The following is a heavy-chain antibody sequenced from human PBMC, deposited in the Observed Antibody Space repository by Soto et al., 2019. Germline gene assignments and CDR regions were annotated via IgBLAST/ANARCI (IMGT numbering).Heavy chain of an antibody. D-gene: IGHD3-9*01. V-gene: IGHV3-48*03. CDR3: AKVATLTLGSTF. CDR1: GFDFSGSE. Sequence: EVKLVESGGALVQPGGSLRLSCTASGFDFSGSEMNWFRQAAGKGLEWVAYITGCGVVTFHAVSVKGRFILSRDNATNSLLLDMSDMIADDQPVYYCAKVATLTLGSTFWGQVTLLTASS. CDR2: ITGCGVVT. J-gene: IGHJ4*02.